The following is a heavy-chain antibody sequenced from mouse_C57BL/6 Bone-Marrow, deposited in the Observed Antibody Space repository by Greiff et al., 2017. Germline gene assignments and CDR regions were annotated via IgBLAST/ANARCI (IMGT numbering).Heavy chain of an antibody. Sequence: VQLQQPGAELVKPGASVKLSCKASGYTFTSYWMHWVKQRPGQGLEWIGMIHPNSGSTNYNEKFKSKATLTVDKSSSTAYIELSSLTSEDSAVYDSARRGLRESWFGYWGQGTRVTGSA. CDR2: IHPNSGST. V-gene: IGHV1-64*01. J-gene: IGHJ3*01. CDR1: GYTFTSYW. CDR3: ARRGLRESWFGY.